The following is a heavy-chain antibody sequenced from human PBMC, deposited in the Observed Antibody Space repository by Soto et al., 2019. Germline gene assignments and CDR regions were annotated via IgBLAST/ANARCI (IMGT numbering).Heavy chain of an antibody. V-gene: IGHV4-59*12. J-gene: IGHJ4*02. Sequence: SETLSLTCTVSGDSISSYYWSWIRQPPGKGLEWIGYIYNSGSTNYNPSLKSRVTISVDTSISTAYLQWSSLKASDTAMYYCARRPPTYSGYDWRPFDYWGQGTLVTVSS. CDR1: GDSISSYY. D-gene: IGHD5-12*01. CDR3: ARRPPTYSGYDWRPFDY. CDR2: IYNSGST.